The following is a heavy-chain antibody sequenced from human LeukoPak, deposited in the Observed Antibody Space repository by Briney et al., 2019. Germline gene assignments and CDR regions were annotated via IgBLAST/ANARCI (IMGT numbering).Heavy chain of an antibody. CDR3: ARGDYGDYPPGDY. J-gene: IGHJ4*02. V-gene: IGHV3-33*08. CDR2: IWYDGSNK. Sequence: GGSLRLSCAVSGFIFSDHFMSWVRQAPGKGLEWVAVIWYDGSNKYYGDSVKGRFTISRDNSKNTLYLQMNSLRAEDTAVYYCARGDYGDYPPGDYWGQGTLVTVSS. D-gene: IGHD4-17*01. CDR1: GFIFSDHF.